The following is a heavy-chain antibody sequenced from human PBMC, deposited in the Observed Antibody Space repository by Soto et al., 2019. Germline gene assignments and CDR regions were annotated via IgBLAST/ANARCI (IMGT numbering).Heavy chain of an antibody. V-gene: IGHV1-18*01. D-gene: IGHD2-2*01. J-gene: IGHJ5*02. Sequence: ASVKVSCKASGYTFTSYGISWVRQAPGQGLEWMGWISAYNGNTNYAQKLQGRVTMTTDTSTSTAYMELRSLRSDDTAVYYCARVEDIVVVPAAPRVWFDPWGQGTLVTV. CDR1: GYTFTSYG. CDR2: ISAYNGNT. CDR3: ARVEDIVVVPAAPRVWFDP.